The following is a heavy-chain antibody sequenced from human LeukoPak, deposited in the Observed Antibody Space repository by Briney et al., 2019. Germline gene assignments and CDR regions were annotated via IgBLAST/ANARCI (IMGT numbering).Heavy chain of an antibody. CDR2: INPNSGGT. V-gene: IGHV1-2*02. D-gene: IGHD3-22*01. Sequence: ASVKVSCKASGYTFTGYYMHWVRQAPGQGLEWMGWINPNSGGTNYAQKFQGRVTMTRDTSISTAYMELSRLRSDDTAAYYCARGFSSGYHYYYYYMDVWGKGTTVTVSS. J-gene: IGHJ6*03. CDR3: ARGFSSGYHYYYYYMDV. CDR1: GYTFTGYY.